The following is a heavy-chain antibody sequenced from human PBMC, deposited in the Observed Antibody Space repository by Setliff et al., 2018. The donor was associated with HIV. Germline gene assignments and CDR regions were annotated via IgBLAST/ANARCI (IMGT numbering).Heavy chain of an antibody. V-gene: IGHV4-39*07. CDR3: ARVESGILGY. J-gene: IGHJ4*02. CDR2: IFYSGST. CDR1: GGSINRSPYY. D-gene: IGHD1-26*01. Sequence: PSGTLSLTCTVSGGSINRSPYYWGWIRQPPGKGLEWIASIFYSGSTYHNPSLKSRVTISVDTANNQFSLKVNSMTAADSAIYYCARVESGILGYWGRGTLVTVSS.